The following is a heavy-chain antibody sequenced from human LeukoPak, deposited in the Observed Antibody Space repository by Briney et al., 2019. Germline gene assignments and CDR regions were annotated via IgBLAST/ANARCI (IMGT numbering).Heavy chain of an antibody. CDR2: INPSGGST. CDR1: GYTFTSYY. J-gene: IGHJ4*02. CDR3: ARDARITMVRGVIIYYFDY. Sequence: GASVKVSCKASGYTFTSYYMHWVRQAPGQGLEWMGIINPSGGSTSYAQKFQGRVTMTRDTSTSTVYMELSSLRSEDTAVYYCARDARITMVRGVIIYYFDYWGQGTLVTVSS. D-gene: IGHD3-10*01. V-gene: IGHV1-46*01.